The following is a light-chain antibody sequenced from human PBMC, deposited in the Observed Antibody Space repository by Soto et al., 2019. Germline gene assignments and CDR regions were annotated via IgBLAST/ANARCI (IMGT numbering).Light chain of an antibody. CDR2: TNN. V-gene: IGLV1-44*01. J-gene: IGLJ7*01. CDR3: ATWDDSVYV. CDR1: TANIGTNS. Sequence: QLVLTQPPSVSGTPGQRVTISCSGSTANIGTNSVNWFQHLPGTAPKLLIYTNNQRPSGVPERFSGSRSGTSASLAISGLQSEDEADYYCATWDDSVYVFGSGTQLTVL.